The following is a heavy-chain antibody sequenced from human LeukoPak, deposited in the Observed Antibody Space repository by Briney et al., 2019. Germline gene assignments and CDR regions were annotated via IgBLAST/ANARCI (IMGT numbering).Heavy chain of an antibody. CDR3: ARVTDYRIDY. D-gene: IGHD4-11*01. CDR2: IYYSTA. J-gene: IGHJ4*02. V-gene: IGHV4-59*01. CDR1: GGSTVSYY. Sequence: SETLSLTCTVSGGSTVSYYWNWIRQPPGKGVEWIGNIYYSTANYNPFLKSRVAISVDTSMNQFSLKLTSVTAADTAVYYCARVTDYRIDYWGQGTLVTVSS.